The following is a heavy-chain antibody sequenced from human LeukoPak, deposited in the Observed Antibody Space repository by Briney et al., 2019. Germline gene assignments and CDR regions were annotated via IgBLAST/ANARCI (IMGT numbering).Heavy chain of an antibody. D-gene: IGHD3-22*01. CDR2: IKQDGSEK. Sequence: GGSLGLSCAASGITFRTYWMSWVRQAPGKGLEWVANIKQDGSEKYYVDPVKGRFTISRDNAKNSLYLQMNSLRVEDTAVYYCARDAYYHDSSGYCIFDYWGQGTLVTVSS. CDR3: ARDAYYHDSSGYCIFDY. CDR1: GITFRTYW. J-gene: IGHJ4*02. V-gene: IGHV3-7*01.